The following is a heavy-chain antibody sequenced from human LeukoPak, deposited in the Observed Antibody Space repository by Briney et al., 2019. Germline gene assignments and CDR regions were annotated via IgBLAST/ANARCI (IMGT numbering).Heavy chain of an antibody. Sequence: GGSLRLSCAASGFTFSSFSVNWVRQAPGKGLEWVSYISGSSSTIYYADSVKGRFTISRDNAKNSLYLQMNSLRDEDTAVYYCARSSLLGTSVDYWGQGTLVTVSS. CDR1: GFTFSSFS. J-gene: IGHJ4*02. CDR2: ISGSSSTI. CDR3: ARSSLLGTSVDY. V-gene: IGHV3-48*02. D-gene: IGHD1-7*01.